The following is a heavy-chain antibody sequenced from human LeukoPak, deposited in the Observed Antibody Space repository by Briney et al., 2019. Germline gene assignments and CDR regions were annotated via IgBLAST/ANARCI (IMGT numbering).Heavy chain of an antibody. CDR2: TYYTSKWYY. V-gene: IGHV6-1*01. CDR3: GSDLAAAIDF. CDR1: RDSVSSKSAG. Sequence: SQTLSLTCAISRDSVSSKSAGWHWIRQSPSRGLEWLARTYYTSKWYYEYAVSLKARINISPDTSKGQFSLQLNSVTPEDTAVYYCGSDLAAAIDFWGQGTLVTVCS. D-gene: IGHD6-13*01. J-gene: IGHJ4*02.